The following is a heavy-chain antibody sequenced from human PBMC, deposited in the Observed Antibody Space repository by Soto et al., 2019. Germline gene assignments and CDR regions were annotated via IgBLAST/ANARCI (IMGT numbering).Heavy chain of an antibody. CDR2: VHPDSGGT. CDR3: ARGAQGFFPVSGIYFYFDH. CDR1: GYIFTNHL. D-gene: IGHD3-22*01. J-gene: IGHJ4*02. Sequence: ASVKVSCKTSGYIFTNHLIHWVRQSPGQGLQWVGWVHPDSGGTNVAQAFQDRVTMTADTSVTTAYMDLARLRPDDTAIFYCARGAQGFFPVSGIYFYFDHWGQGTPVTVSS. V-gene: IGHV1-2*02.